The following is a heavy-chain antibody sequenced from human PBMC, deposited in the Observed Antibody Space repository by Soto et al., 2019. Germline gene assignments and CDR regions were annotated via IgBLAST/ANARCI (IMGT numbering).Heavy chain of an antibody. D-gene: IGHD2-2*01. J-gene: IGHJ5*02. V-gene: IGHV4-59*08. Sequence: SETLSLTCTVSGGSLSGYYWSWIRQPPGKGLEWIGDFYSSGSTNHNPSLKNRVTISVDTSKNQFSLKLSSVTAADTAIYYCARLGAHYQSLDPWGPGTLVTVSS. CDR1: GGSLSGYY. CDR2: FYSSGST. CDR3: ARLGAHYQSLDP.